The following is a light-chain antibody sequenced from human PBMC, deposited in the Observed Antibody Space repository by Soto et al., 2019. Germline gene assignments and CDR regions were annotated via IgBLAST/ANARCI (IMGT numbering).Light chain of an antibody. CDR3: QQYGSSPPSST. Sequence: EFVLTQSPFTLSFSPVERSTLSFIASQRVSSGYLAWYQQKPGQAPRLLIYGASSRATGIPDRFSGRGSGTDFTLTISRLEPEDFAVYYCQQYGSSPPSSTFGQGTRLEIK. J-gene: IGKJ5*01. V-gene: IGKV3-20*01. CDR2: GAS. CDR1: QRVSSGY.